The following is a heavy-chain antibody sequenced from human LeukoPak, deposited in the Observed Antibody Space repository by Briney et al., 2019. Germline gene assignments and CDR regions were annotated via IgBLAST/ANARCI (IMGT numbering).Heavy chain of an antibody. V-gene: IGHV3-48*03. J-gene: IGHJ4*02. CDR1: GFTFSSYE. Sequence: AGSLRLSCAASGFTFSSYEMNWVRQAPGKGLEWVSYISSSGSTIYYADSVKGRFTISRDNAKNSLYLQMNSLRAEDTAVYDCVRGGWAVAGTFYFDYWGQGTLVTVSS. D-gene: IGHD6-19*01. CDR3: VRGGWAVAGTFYFDY. CDR2: ISSSGSTI.